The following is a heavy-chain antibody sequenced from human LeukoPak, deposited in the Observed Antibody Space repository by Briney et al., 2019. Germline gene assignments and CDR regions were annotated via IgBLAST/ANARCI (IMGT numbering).Heavy chain of an antibody. CDR2: IYYTGST. CDR1: GGSVSSGSYY. CDR3: ARNFYDPIDAFDI. D-gene: IGHD5/OR15-5a*01. V-gene: IGHV4-61*01. J-gene: IGHJ3*02. Sequence: SETLSLTCTVSGGSVSSGSYYWSWVRQPPGKGLEWIGYIYYTGSTNYNPSLKSRVTISVDTSKNQFSLKLSSVTAADTAVYYCARNFYDPIDAFDIWGQGTMVTVSS.